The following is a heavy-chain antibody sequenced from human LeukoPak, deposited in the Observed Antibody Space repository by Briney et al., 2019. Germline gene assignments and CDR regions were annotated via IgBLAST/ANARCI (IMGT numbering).Heavy chain of an antibody. J-gene: IGHJ3*01. CDR3: VGDPPNSGYAFQV. Sequence: PGGSLRLSCAASGFSFSDDYVSWIRQPPWKGPEWVSYISASGSFTHYTDSVKGRFTISRDNSKNMVYLQMNSLRAEDTALYYCVGDPPNSGYAFQVWGHGTVVTVSS. D-gene: IGHD3-22*01. CDR1: GFSFSDDY. V-gene: IGHV3-11*06. CDR2: ISASGSFT.